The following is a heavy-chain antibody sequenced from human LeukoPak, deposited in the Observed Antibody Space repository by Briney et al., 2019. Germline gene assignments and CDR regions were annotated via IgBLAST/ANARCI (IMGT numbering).Heavy chain of an antibody. Sequence: TSETLSLTCTVSGGSISSYYWSWIRQPPGKGLEWIGYIYYSGSTNYNPSLKSRVTISVDTSKNQFSLKLSSVTAADTTVYYCARGEEDYYNLWGQGTLVTVSS. V-gene: IGHV4-59*01. CDR1: GGSISSYY. J-gene: IGHJ5*02. CDR2: IYYSGST. D-gene: IGHD3-10*01. CDR3: ARGEEDYYNL.